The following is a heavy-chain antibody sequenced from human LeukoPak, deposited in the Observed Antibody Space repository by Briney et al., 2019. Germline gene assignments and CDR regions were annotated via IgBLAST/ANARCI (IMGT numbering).Heavy chain of an antibody. J-gene: IGHJ4*02. CDR3: ATGYSSGWQTQFFDH. Sequence: ASVKVSCKVSGYTLTELSMHWVRQAPGKGLEWMGGFDPEDGETIYAQKFQGRVTMTEDTSTDTAYMELSSLRSEDTAVYYCATGYSSGWQTQFFDHWGQGTLVTVSS. V-gene: IGHV1-24*01. D-gene: IGHD6-19*01. CDR1: GYTLTELS. CDR2: FDPEDGET.